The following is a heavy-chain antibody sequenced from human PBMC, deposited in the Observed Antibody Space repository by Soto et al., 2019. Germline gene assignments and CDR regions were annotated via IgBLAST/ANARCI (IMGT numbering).Heavy chain of an antibody. J-gene: IGHJ4*02. CDR3: ATDLGLSEGTVTTGGYNY. CDR1: GYTLTELS. V-gene: IGHV1-24*01. D-gene: IGHD4-17*01. Sequence: ASVKVSCKVSGYTLTELSMHWVRQAPGKGLEWMGGFDPEDGETIYAQKFQGRVTMTEDTSTDTAYMELSSLRSEDTVVYYCATDLGLSEGTVTTGGYNYWGQGTLVTVSS. CDR2: FDPEDGET.